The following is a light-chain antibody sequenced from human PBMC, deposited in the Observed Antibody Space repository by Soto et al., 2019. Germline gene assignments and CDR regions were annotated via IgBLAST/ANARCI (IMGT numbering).Light chain of an antibody. Sequence: EIVVTHSLATVPASTRERVTLSCRASQSVNSYLAWYQQTPGQAPRPLIYDASTRAAGVPARFSGSGSGTEFTLTISSLQSEDFALYYCQQYSQWPLYTFGQGTKVDIK. CDR2: DAS. CDR1: QSVNSY. J-gene: IGKJ2*01. CDR3: QQYSQWPLYT. V-gene: IGKV3-15*01.